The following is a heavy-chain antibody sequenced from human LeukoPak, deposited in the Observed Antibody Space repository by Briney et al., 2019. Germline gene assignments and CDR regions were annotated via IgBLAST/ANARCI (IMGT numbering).Heavy chain of an antibody. Sequence: GGSLRLSCAASGFTFSNFAMNWVRQAPGRGLEWVSAISGSGGSTYYADSVKGRFTISRDNSKNTLYLQMNSLRAEDTAVYYCAKDLAGSGSYSFDYWGQGTLVTVSS. V-gene: IGHV3-23*01. D-gene: IGHD1-26*01. CDR1: GFTFSNFA. CDR2: ISGSGGST. J-gene: IGHJ4*02. CDR3: AKDLAGSGSYSFDY.